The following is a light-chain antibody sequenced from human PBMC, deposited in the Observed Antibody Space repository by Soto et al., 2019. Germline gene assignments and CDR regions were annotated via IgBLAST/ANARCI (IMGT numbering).Light chain of an antibody. CDR1: SSDVGGYNF. CDR2: DGS. Sequence: QSALTQPRSVSGSPGQSVTISCTGTSSDVGGYNFVSWYQHHPGKAPKLMIYDGSKRPSGVPDRFSGSIDRSSNSASLTISGLRTDDEADYFCQSYDTDFQVFGGGTKLTVL. V-gene: IGLV2-11*01. J-gene: IGLJ3*02. CDR3: QSYDTDFQV.